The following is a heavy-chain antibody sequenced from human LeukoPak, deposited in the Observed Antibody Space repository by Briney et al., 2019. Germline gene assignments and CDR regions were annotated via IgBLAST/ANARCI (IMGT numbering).Heavy chain of an antibody. J-gene: IGHJ6*02. Sequence: GGSLRLSCAASGFTFSSYGMHWVRQAPGKGLEWVAVISYDGSNKYYADSVKGRFTISRDNSKNTLYVQVNSLRAEDTAMYYCARGRVAGTNYYYGMDVWGQGTTVTVSS. V-gene: IGHV3-30*19. D-gene: IGHD6-19*01. CDR3: ARGRVAGTNYYYGMDV. CDR2: ISYDGSNK. CDR1: GFTFSSYG.